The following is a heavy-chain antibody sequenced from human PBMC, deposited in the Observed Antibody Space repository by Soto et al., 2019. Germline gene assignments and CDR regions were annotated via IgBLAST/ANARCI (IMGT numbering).Heavy chain of an antibody. Sequence: QVQLVQSGAEVKKPGASVKVSCKASGYTFTSYGISWVRQAPGQGLEWMGWISAYNGNTNYAQKLQGRVTMTTDTSTSTAYMELRSLRSDDTAVYYCAREDSSGWSSVYYYYMDVWGKGTTVTVSS. CDR2: ISAYNGNT. CDR1: GYTFTSYG. J-gene: IGHJ6*03. D-gene: IGHD6-19*01. V-gene: IGHV1-18*01. CDR3: AREDSSGWSSVYYYYMDV.